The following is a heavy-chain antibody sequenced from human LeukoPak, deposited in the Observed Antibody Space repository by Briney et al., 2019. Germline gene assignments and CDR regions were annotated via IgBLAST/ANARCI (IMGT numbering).Heavy chain of an antibody. CDR3: AKDYHDSTNFDN. V-gene: IGHV3-20*04. J-gene: IGHJ4*02. Sequence: GGSLRLSCAASGLTFDDYGMSWVRQAPGKGLEWVSGINWNGGSTGYADSVKGRFTISRDNAKNSLYLQMNSLRAEDTALYYCAKDYHDSTNFDNWGQGTLVTVSS. D-gene: IGHD3-3*01. CDR1: GLTFDDYG. CDR2: INWNGGST.